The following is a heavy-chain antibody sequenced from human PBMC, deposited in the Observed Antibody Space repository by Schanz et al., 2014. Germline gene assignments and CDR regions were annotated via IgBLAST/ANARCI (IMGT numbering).Heavy chain of an antibody. V-gene: IGHV3-66*01. CDR1: GFAFDTYW. J-gene: IGHJ6*02. CDR2: IYSGGST. Sequence: EVQLVESGGGLVQPGGSLRLSCAASGFAFDTYWMSWVRQAPGKGLEWVAVIYSGGSTFYTDSAKGRFTISRDNSKNTPSLQMNSLIAEDTAVYYCAKDDPQVNGMDVWGQGTTVTVSS. CDR3: AKDDPQVNGMDV.